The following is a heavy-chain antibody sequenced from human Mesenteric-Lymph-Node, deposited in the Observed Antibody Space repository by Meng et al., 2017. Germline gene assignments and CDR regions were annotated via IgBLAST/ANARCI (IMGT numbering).Heavy chain of an antibody. J-gene: IGHJ4*02. CDR2: IYYRGST. D-gene: IGHD3-22*01. CDR3: ARAPSGYDSSGYYYYFDY. V-gene: IGHV4-31*01. Sequence: VPPQGSVPGLVKPSQTLSLTCTVSGGSISSGGYYWSWIRQPPGKGLEWIGYIYYRGSTYYNPSLKSLVTISVDTSKNQFSLKLSSVTAADTAVYYCARAPSGYDSSGYYYYFDYWGQGTLVTVSS. CDR1: GGSISSGGYY.